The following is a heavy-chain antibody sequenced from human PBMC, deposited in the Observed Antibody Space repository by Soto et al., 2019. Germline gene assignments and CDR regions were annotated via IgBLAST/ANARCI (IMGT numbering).Heavy chain of an antibody. D-gene: IGHD2-2*01. Sequence: GASMKVSCKASGYTFTGYYMHWVRQAPGQGLEWMGWINPNSGGTNYAQKFQGRVTMTRDTSISTAYMELSRLRSDDTAVYYCARDREYQLITIQRRTRDWFDPWGQGTLVTVSS. J-gene: IGHJ5*02. V-gene: IGHV1-2*02. CDR2: INPNSGGT. CDR3: ARDREYQLITIQRRTRDWFDP. CDR1: GYTFTGYY.